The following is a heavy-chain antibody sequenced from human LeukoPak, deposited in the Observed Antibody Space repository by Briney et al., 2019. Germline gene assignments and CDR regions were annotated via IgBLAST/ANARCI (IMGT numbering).Heavy chain of an antibody. CDR1: GFTVSSNY. CDR3: ATRGYCSGGSCPGVDY. D-gene: IGHD2-15*01. V-gene: IGHV3-53*01. CDR2: IYSGGST. Sequence: PGGSLRLSCAASGFTVSSNYMSWVRQAPGKGLEWVSVIYSGGSTYYADSVKGRFTVSRDNSKNTLYLQMNSLRAEDTAVYYCATRGYCSGGSCPGVDYWGQGTLVTVSS. J-gene: IGHJ4*02.